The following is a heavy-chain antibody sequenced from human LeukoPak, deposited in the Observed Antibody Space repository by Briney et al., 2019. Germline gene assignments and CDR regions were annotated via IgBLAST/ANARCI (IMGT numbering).Heavy chain of an antibody. J-gene: IGHJ3*02. CDR1: GFTFTSYA. Sequence: GGSLRLSCAASGFTFTSYAMSWVRQAPGKGLEWVSAISGSGDSTYYESTYYAVSVKGRFTISRDNSKNMLYLQMNSLRAEDTAVYYCAKDRGYYDSVGYGFDIWGQGTMVTVSS. D-gene: IGHD3-22*01. V-gene: IGHV3-23*01. CDR3: AKDRGYYDSVGYGFDI. CDR2: ISGSGDSTYYEST.